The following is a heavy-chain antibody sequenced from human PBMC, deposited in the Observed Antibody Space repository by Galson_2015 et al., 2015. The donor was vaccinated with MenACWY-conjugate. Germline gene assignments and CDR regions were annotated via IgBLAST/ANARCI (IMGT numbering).Heavy chain of an antibody. Sequence: SLRLSCAPSAFSVGSNYMSWVRQAPGKGLEWVSRLCGDGSGKTYAGSVKGRFPISMDNAKTTLYLQMNSLRAEDTAMYYCGRIGTPYNFGSPWGQGTLVTVSS. CDR1: AFSVGSNY. V-gene: IGHV3-74*01. CDR3: GRIGTPYNFGSP. J-gene: IGHJ5*02. D-gene: IGHD1-1*01. CDR2: LCGDGSGK.